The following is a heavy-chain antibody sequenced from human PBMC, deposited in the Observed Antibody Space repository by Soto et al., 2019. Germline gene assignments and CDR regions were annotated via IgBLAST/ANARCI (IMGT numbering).Heavy chain of an antibody. J-gene: IGHJ4*02. V-gene: IGHV4-59*01. CDR1: GGSISAYY. D-gene: IGHD6-19*01. CDR2: IYYTGST. Sequence: PSETLSLTCTVSGGSISAYYWNWVRQPPGKGLEWIGNIYYTGSTNYNPSLESRVTISVDTSKNQFSLKLSSVTAADTAVYYCARPSVAVTWGPFDYWGQGTLVTVSS. CDR3: ARPSVAVTWGPFDY.